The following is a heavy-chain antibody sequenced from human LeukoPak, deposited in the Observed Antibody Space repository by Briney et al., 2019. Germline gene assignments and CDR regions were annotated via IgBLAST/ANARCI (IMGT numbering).Heavy chain of an antibody. CDR2: ISGDGGST. V-gene: IGHV3-43*02. J-gene: IGHJ6*02. CDR3: AKALHYSSSWYSPYYYYGMDV. Sequence: GGSLRLSCAASGFTFDDYAMHWVRQAPGKGLEWVSLISGDGGSTYYADSVKGRFTISRDNSKNSLYLQMNSLRTEDTALYYCAKALHYSSSWYSPYYYYGMDVWDQGTTVTVSS. D-gene: IGHD6-13*01. CDR1: GFTFDDYA.